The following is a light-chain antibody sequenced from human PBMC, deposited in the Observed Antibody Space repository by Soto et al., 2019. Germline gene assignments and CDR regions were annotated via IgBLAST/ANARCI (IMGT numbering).Light chain of an antibody. Sequence: QSVLTQPPSASGTPGQRVTISCSGSSTNIGRNTGNWYQQLPGTAPKLLIYSTNQRPSGVPDRFSGSQSGTSASLAISGLQSEDEADYYCAAWDDGLTANYVLGSAYVFGAGTKLTVL. V-gene: IGLV1-44*01. J-gene: IGLJ1*01. CDR3: AAWDDGLTANYVLGSAYV. CDR2: STN. CDR1: STNIGRNT.